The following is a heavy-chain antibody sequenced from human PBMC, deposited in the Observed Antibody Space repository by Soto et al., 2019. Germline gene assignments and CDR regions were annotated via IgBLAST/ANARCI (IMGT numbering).Heavy chain of an antibody. CDR2: IYPGDSDT. D-gene: IGHD6-13*01. V-gene: IGHV5-51*01. CDR1: GYSFTSYW. Sequence: GESLKISCKGSGYSFTSYWIGWVRQMPGKGLEWMGIIYPGDSDTRYSPSFQGQVTISADKSISTAYLQWSSLKASDTAMYYCASLPGGIAAAAPSYNWFDPWGQGTLVTVSS. J-gene: IGHJ5*02. CDR3: ASLPGGIAAAAPSYNWFDP.